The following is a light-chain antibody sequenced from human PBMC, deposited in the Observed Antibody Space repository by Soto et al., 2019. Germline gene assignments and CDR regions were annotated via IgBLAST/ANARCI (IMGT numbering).Light chain of an antibody. Sequence: EIVLTQSPGTLSLSPKERATIYCRASQSVGSPYLAWYQHKRGQAPRLLIYGTSSRATGIPDRFSGSGSGTDFTLTIRRLDPEDFAVYYCQQYSSSFPTFGQGTKVDIK. J-gene: IGKJ1*01. CDR3: QQYSSSFPT. CDR2: GTS. CDR1: QSVGSPY. V-gene: IGKV3-20*01.